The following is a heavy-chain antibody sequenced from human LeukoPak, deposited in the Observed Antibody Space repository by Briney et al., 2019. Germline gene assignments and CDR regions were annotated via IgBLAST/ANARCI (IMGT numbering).Heavy chain of an antibody. CDR3: ARDRSGFRDWYFDL. CDR2: INHSGST. D-gene: IGHD1-26*01. CDR1: GGSFSGYY. V-gene: IGHV4-34*01. J-gene: IGHJ2*01. Sequence: SETLSLTCAVYGGSFSGYYWSWIRQPPGKGLEWIGEINHSGSTNYNPSLKSRVTISVDTSKNQFSLKLSSVTAADTAVYYCARDRSGFRDWYFDLWGRGTLVTVSS.